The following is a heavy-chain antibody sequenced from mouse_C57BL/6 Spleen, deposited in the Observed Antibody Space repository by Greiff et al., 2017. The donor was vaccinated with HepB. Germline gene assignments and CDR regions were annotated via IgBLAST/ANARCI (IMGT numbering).Heavy chain of an antibody. J-gene: IGHJ3*01. CDR2: ISSGGDYI. CDR3: TREGDSSSPY. D-gene: IGHD1-1*01. Sequence: EVHLVESGEGLVKPGGSLKLSCAASGFTFSSYAMSWVRQTPEKRLEWVAYISSGGDYIYYADTVKGRFTISRDNARNTLYLQMSSLKSEDTAMYYCTREGDSSSPYWGQGTLVTVSA. V-gene: IGHV5-9-1*02. CDR1: GFTFSSYA.